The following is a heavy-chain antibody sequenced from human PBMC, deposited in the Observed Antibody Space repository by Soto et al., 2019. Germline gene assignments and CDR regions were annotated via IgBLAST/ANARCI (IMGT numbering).Heavy chain of an antibody. CDR2: IYPGYST. J-gene: IGHJ4*02. V-gene: IGHV3-53*02. Sequence: EVQLVETGGGLIQPGGSLRLSCAASGFTVDNNYMSWVRQAPGKGLEWVSIIYPGYSTYYADSVKGRFTISRDNSKNTLYLQMTSLRAEDTAVYYCARAGTSRSWNYFNYWGQGTLVTVSS. CDR1: GFTVDNNY. D-gene: IGHD6-13*01. CDR3: ARAGTSRSWNYFNY.